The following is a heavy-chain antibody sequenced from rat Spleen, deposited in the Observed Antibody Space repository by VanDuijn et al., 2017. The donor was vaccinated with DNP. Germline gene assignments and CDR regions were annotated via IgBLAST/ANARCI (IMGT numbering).Heavy chain of an antibody. Sequence: EVLLQESGPGLVKPSQSLSLTCSVTGFSITNNFKWSWIRKFPGNKLEWMGYVTNAGSTDYNPSLKSRISITTDTSKNQFFLQVNSVTPEDTATYYCTTFEGTNAWGQGTSVTVSS. V-gene: IGHV3-3*01. J-gene: IGHJ4*01. CDR1: GFSITNNFK. CDR2: VTNAGST. CDR3: TTFEGTNA. D-gene: IGHD1-10*01.